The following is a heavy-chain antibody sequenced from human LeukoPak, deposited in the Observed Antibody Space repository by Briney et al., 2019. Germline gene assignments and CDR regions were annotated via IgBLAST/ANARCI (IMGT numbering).Heavy chain of an antibody. CDR1: DGSISSYY. D-gene: IGHD6-13*01. V-gene: IGHV4-4*07. J-gene: IGHJ6*04. CDR2: IYNSGSI. CDR3: ARANRWQKLPPDDYHYYYGIDV. Sequence: SETLSLPCTASDGSISSYYWSWISQPARKRLEWIGRIYNSGSINYNPSLKSRVTMPVATAKNQFSLKLSSVTAADTAVYYCARANRWQKLPPDDYHYYYGIDVWGEETTVTVSS.